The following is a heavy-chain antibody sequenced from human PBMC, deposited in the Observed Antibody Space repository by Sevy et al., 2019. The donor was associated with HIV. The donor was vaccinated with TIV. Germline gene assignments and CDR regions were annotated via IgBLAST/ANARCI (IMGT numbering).Heavy chain of an antibody. CDR3: AKEGIYYDSSGYYLDY. J-gene: IGHJ4*02. Sequence: GESLKISCAASGFTFSSYAMSWVRQAPGKGLGWVSAISGSGGSTYYADSVKGRFTISRDNSKNKLYLQMNSLRAEDTAVYYCAKEGIYYDSSGYYLDYWGQGTLVTVSS. CDR2: ISGSGGST. V-gene: IGHV3-23*01. CDR1: GFTFSSYA. D-gene: IGHD3-22*01.